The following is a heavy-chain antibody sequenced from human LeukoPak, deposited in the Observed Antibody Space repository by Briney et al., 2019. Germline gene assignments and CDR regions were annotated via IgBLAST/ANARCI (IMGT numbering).Heavy chain of an antibody. J-gene: IGHJ3*02. CDR3: ARQGAATGTDAFDI. CDR1: GFIFSTYT. CDR2: ISSSSNYI. Sequence: PGGSLRLSCAASGFIFSTYTMNWVRQAPGKGLEWVSAISSSSNYIYYADSVRGRFTISRDSAKNSLYLQMNSLRAEDTAVYSCARQGAATGTDAFDIWGQGTVVTVSS. V-gene: IGHV3-21*01. D-gene: IGHD6-13*01.